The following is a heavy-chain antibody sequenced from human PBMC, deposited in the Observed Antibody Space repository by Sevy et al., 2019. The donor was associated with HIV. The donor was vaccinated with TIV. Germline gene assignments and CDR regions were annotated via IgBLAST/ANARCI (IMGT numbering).Heavy chain of an antibody. CDR1: GFTFGDLY. J-gene: IGHJ2*01. V-gene: IGHV3-72*01. Sequence: GGSLRLSCAASGFTFGDLYMDWVRQAPGKGLEWVGRIRNKAKTDTTEYAASVKGRFTISRDDSTNSLYLQMNSLKTDDTAVYYCAAVAADRGYFDIWGRGTLVTVSS. CDR3: AAVAADRGYFDI. D-gene: IGHD6-19*01. CDR2: IRNKAKTDTT.